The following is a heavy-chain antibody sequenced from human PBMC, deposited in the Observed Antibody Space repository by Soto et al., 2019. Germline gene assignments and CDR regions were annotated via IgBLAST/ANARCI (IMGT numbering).Heavy chain of an antibody. CDR1: GYTFTSYG. CDR3: ARDQANYYDSSGYPLDAFDI. V-gene: IGHV1-18*01. CDR2: ISPNYGTT. J-gene: IGHJ3*02. D-gene: IGHD3-22*01. Sequence: GASLEVSCEASGYTFTSYGISWVRQAPGQGLEWMGGISPNYGTTNYAQKFQGRVTITADKSTSTAYMELSSLRSEDTAVYYCARDQANYYDSSGYPLDAFDIWGQGTMVTVPS.